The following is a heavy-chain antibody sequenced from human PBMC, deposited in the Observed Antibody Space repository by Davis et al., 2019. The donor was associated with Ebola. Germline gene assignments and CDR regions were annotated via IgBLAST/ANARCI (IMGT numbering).Heavy chain of an antibody. Sequence: GESLKISCTASGYSFTSYSIAWVRQLRVEGLEWMGNIYPDDSDVRYSPSFQGQVTISVDKSTNTVFLQWSSLQASDTAAYYCARQTDVAGMDVWGQGTTVTVS. CDR2: IYPDDSDV. D-gene: IGHD3-16*01. CDR1: GYSFTSYS. J-gene: IGHJ6*02. V-gene: IGHV5-51*01. CDR3: ARQTDVAGMDV.